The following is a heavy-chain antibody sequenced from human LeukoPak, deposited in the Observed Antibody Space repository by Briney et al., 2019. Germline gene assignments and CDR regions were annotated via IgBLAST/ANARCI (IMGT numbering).Heavy chain of an antibody. CDR1: GYSISSGYY. Sequence: SETLSLTCTVSGYSISSGYYWGWIRPPPGKGLEWIGSIYHSGSTYYNPSLKSRVTISVDTSKNQFSLKLSSVTAADTAVYYCARMGTPYDSSGYYYLSPPYDPWGQGTLVTVSS. CDR3: ARMGTPYDSSGYYYLSPPYDP. CDR2: IYHSGST. D-gene: IGHD3-22*01. J-gene: IGHJ5*02. V-gene: IGHV4-38-2*02.